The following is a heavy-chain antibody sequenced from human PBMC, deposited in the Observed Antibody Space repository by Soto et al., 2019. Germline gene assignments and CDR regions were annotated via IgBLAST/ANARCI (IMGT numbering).Heavy chain of an antibody. J-gene: IGHJ1*01. CDR3: AREIAVAGTLGYFQH. CDR1: GFTFSSYG. CDR2: IWCDGSNK. V-gene: IGHV3-33*01. D-gene: IGHD6-19*01. Sequence: GGSLRLSCAASGFTFSSYGMHWVRQAPGKGLEWVAVIWCDGSNKYYADSVKGRFTISRDNSKNTLYLQMNSLRAEDTAVYYCAREIAVAGTLGYFQHWGQGTLVTV.